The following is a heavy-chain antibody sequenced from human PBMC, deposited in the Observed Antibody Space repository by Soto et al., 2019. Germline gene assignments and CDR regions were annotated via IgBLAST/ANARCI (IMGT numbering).Heavy chain of an antibody. Sequence: SVKVSCKAPGFTFTSSAVQWVRQARGQRLEWIGWIVVGSGNTNYAQKFQERVTITRDMSTSTAYMELSSLRSEDTAVYYCATETSEGFCTNGVCQPPLYFFDSWGQGTLVTVSS. V-gene: IGHV1-58*01. CDR1: GFTFTSSA. D-gene: IGHD2-8*01. CDR2: IVVGSGNT. CDR3: ATETSEGFCTNGVCQPPLYFFDS. J-gene: IGHJ4*02.